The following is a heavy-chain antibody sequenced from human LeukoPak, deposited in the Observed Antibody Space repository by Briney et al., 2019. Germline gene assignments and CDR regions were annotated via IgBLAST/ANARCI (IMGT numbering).Heavy chain of an antibody. D-gene: IGHD1-7*01. Sequence: PGGSLRLSCAASGFTFSSYSMNWVRQAPGKGPEWVSYISSSSSTIYYADSVKGRFTISRDNAKNSLYLQMNSLRAEDTAVYYCARGGNWNYGMGTYYYYYYMDVWGKGTTVTVSS. CDR1: GFTFSSYS. CDR2: ISSSSSTI. V-gene: IGHV3-48*04. J-gene: IGHJ6*03. CDR3: ARGGNWNYGMGTYYYYYYMDV.